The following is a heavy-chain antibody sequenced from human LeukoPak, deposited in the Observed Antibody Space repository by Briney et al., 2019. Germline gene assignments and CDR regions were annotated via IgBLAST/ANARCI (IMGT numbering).Heavy chain of an antibody. V-gene: IGHV4-59*01. CDR1: GGSISSYY. CDR2: IYYSGST. D-gene: IGHD4-17*01. Sequence: SETLSLTCTVSGGSISSYYWSWIRQPPGEGLEWIGYIYYSGSTNYNPSLKSRVTISVDTSKNQFSLKLSSVTAADTAVYYCARGATTTVTTSGFAFDIWGQGTMVTVSS. CDR3: ARGATTTVTTSGFAFDI. J-gene: IGHJ3*02.